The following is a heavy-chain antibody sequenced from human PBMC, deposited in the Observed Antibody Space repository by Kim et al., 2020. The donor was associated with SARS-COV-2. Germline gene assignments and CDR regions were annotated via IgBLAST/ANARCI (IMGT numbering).Heavy chain of an antibody. CDR3: ARLWPYECSSTSCYRMAYYDYYGMGV. CDR2: IYPGDSDT. CDR1: GYSFTSYW. J-gene: IGHJ6*02. Sequence: GESLKISCKGSGYSFTSYWIGWVRQMPGKGLEWMGIIYPGDSDTRYSPSFQGQVTISADKSISTAYLQWSSLKASDTAMYYCARLWPYECSSTSCYRMAYYDYYGMGVWGQGTTVTVSS. D-gene: IGHD2-2*02. V-gene: IGHV5-51*01.